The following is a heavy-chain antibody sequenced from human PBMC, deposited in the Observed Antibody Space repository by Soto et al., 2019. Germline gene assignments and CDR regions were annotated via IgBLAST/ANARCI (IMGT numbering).Heavy chain of an antibody. J-gene: IGHJ4*02. Sequence: PSETLSLTCTVSGGSMNSHYWSWYRQPPGKGLEWIGYIYYSGSTDYNPSLKSRVTMSVDTSKNQFSLKLTSVSAADTAVYYCARGGWYIDYWGQGIMVNVSS. CDR3: ARGGWYIDY. D-gene: IGHD6-19*01. CDR2: IYYSGST. CDR1: GGSMNSHY. V-gene: IGHV4-59*11.